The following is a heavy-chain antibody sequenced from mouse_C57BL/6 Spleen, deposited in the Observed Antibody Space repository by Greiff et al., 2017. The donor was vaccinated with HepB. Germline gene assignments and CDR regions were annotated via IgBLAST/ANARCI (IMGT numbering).Heavy chain of an antibody. J-gene: IGHJ3*01. V-gene: IGHV1-69*01. CDR3: ARGVYDYDGFDY. Sequence: VQLQQPGAELVMPGASVKLSCKASGYTFTSYWMHWVKQRPGQGLEWIGEIDPSDSYTNYNQKFKGKSTLTVDKSSSTAYMQLSSLTSEDSAVYYCARGVYDYDGFDYWGQGTLVTVSA. CDR1: GYTFTSYW. CDR2: IDPSDSYT. D-gene: IGHD2-4*01.